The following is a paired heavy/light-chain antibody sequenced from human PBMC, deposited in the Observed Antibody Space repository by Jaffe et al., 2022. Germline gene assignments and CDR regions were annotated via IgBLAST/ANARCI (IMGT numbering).Heavy chain of an antibody. CDR1: GFTFRSYA. D-gene: IGHD3-3*01. Sequence: EVVLLESGGGLAQLGGSLRLSCAASGFTFRSYAMSWVRQSPGKGLEWVSAITGRGDRTYYADSVKGRFTISRDNSKNTLYLQVNSLRAEDTAVYYCAKVRAYEWFDALDMWGQGTMVTVSS. J-gene: IGHJ3*02. V-gene: IGHV3-23*01. CDR2: ITGRGDRT. CDR3: AKVRAYEWFDALDM.
Light chain of an antibody. CDR1: TSDVGGYNY. J-gene: IGLJ1*01. V-gene: IGLV2-11*01. CDR2: DVN. Sequence: QSALTQPRSVSGSPGQSVTISCTGTTSDVGGYNYVSWYQHHPGKAPKLMIYDVNKRPSGVPDRFSGSKSGNTASLTISGLQAEDEADYYCCSYAGSYTLYVFGIGTKVTVL. CDR3: CSYAGSYTLYV.